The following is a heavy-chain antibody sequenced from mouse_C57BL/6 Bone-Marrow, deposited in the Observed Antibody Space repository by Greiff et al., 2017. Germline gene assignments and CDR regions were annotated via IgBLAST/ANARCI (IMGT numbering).Heavy chain of an antibody. CDR2: FDPSDSST. Sequence: VQLQQPGAELVMPGASVKLSCKASGYTFTSYWLHWVKQRPGQGLEWIGEFDPSDSSTNYNQKFKGKSTLTVDKSSSTAYMQLSSLTSEDSAVYYCARDYGSSYDWYFDVWGTGTTVTVSS. V-gene: IGHV1-69*01. D-gene: IGHD1-1*01. J-gene: IGHJ1*03. CDR3: ARDYGSSYDWYFDV. CDR1: GYTFTSYW.